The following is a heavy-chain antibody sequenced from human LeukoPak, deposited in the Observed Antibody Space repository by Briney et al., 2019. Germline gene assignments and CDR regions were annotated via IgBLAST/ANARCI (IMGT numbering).Heavy chain of an antibody. CDR2: INAGNGNR. D-gene: IGHD3-10*01. Sequence: ASVKVSCKTSGYTFSNSGLHWVRQAPGQSLEWMGWINAGNGNRKYSHKFQDRLTITRDTSASTVYMELNGLNSEDTAMYFCARGRGLIGTSRFGPWGQGTLVIVSS. V-gene: IGHV1-3*01. CDR1: GYTFSNSG. CDR3: ARGRGLIGTSRFGP. J-gene: IGHJ5*02.